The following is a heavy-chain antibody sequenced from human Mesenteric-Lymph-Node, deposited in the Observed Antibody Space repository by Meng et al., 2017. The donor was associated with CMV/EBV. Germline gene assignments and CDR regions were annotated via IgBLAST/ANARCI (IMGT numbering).Heavy chain of an antibody. Sequence: ASVKVSCKASGYTFTSYYMHWVRQAPGQGLEWMGIINPSGGSTSYAQKFQGRVTMTRDTSISTAYMEVTRLTSDDTAVYYCARGGDRGEEDFWGQGTLVTVSS. D-gene: IGHD2-21*01. V-gene: IGHV1-46*01. CDR1: GYTFTSYY. CDR3: ARGGDRGEEDF. J-gene: IGHJ4*02. CDR2: INPSGGST.